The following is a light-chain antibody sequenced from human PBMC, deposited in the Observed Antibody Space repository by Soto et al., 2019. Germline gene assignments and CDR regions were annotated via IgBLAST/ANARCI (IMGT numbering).Light chain of an antibody. Sequence: QPVLTQPPSASASLGASVTLTCTLSSGYSYYKVDWYQQRPGKGPRFVMRVGTGGIEGSKGDGIPDRFSVLGSGLNRYLTIENIQEEDESDYYCGADHDSGSDFFYVFGTGTKVTVL. CDR3: GADHDSGSDFFYV. J-gene: IGLJ1*01. CDR1: SGYSYYK. CDR2: VGTGGIEG. V-gene: IGLV9-49*01.